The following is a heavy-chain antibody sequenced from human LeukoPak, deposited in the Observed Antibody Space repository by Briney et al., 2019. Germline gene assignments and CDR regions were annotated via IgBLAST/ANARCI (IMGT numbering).Heavy chain of an antibody. CDR3: AKDFWSGYYPNY. CDR1: GYSFTTYH. Sequence: ASVKVSCKASGYSFTTYHIHWVRQAPGQGLEWMGIIKDSGTTIYPQKFQGRVTMTRDTSTSTVYMEVSSLRSEDTAVYYCAKDFWSGYYPNYWGQGTLVTVSS. D-gene: IGHD3-3*01. J-gene: IGHJ4*02. CDR2: IKDSGTT. V-gene: IGHV1-46*01.